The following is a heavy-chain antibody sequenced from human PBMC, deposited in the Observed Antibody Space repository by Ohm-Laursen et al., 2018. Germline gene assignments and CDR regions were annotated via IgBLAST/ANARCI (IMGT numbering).Heavy chain of an antibody. Sequence: SLRLSCAASGFTFSSYTMNWVRQAPGKGLEWVANIKQDGSDKYYVDSVKGRFTISRDNDKNSLYLQMNSLRAEDTAVYYCARAGSGWFEYWGQGTLVTVSS. CDR1: GFTFSSYT. CDR3: ARAGSGWFEY. D-gene: IGHD6-19*01. J-gene: IGHJ4*02. CDR2: IKQDGSDK. V-gene: IGHV3-7*01.